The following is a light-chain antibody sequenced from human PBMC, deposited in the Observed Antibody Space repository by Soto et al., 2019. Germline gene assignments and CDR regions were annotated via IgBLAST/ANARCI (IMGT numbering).Light chain of an antibody. J-gene: IGKJ1*01. CDR1: QSVSSN. V-gene: IGKV3-15*01. CDR2: GAS. Sequence: EIAMTQTPATLSVSPGERATLSCRASQSVSSNLAWYQQKPGQAPRLLIYGASTRATGAPARFSGSGSGTEFTLTISSLQSEDFAVYYCQHYSNWPPWTFGRGTKVEIK. CDR3: QHYSNWPPWT.